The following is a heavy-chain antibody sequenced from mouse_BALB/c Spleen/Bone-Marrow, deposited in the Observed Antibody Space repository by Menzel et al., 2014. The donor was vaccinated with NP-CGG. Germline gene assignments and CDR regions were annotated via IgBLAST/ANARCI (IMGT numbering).Heavy chain of an antibody. Sequence: EVQLQQSGPELVKPGASMKISCKASGYSFTGYTMNWVKQSHVKNLEWIGLINPYNGGTNYNQKFKGKATLTVDKSSSTAYMELLSLTSEDSAVYYCARDYYGFSYGFAYWGQGTLVTVSA. D-gene: IGHD1-1*01. V-gene: IGHV1-18*01. CDR1: GYSFTGYT. J-gene: IGHJ3*01. CDR3: ARDYYGFSYGFAY. CDR2: INPYNGGT.